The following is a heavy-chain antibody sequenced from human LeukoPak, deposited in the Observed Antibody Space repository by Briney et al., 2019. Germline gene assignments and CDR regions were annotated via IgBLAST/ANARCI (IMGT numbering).Heavy chain of an antibody. V-gene: IGHV4-59*01. CDR1: GGSITNYS. CDR2: IYYSGST. CDR3: ARGICGGNYFDN. Sequence: SETLPLTCTVSGGSITNYSWSWIRQPPGKGLEWIGYIYYSGSTNHNPSLKSRVTMSVDTSKNQFSLKLSPVTAADTAVYYCARGICGGNYFDNWGQGTLVTVSS. D-gene: IGHD4-23*01. J-gene: IGHJ4*02.